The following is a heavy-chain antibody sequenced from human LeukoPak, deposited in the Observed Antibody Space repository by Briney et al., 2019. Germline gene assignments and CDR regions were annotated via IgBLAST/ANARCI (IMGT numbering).Heavy chain of an antibody. CDR1: GGSISSYC. D-gene: IGHD3-3*01. Sequence: SETLSLTCTVSGGSISSYCWSWIRQPPGKGLEWIGYIYYSGSTNYNPSLKSRVTISVDTSKNQFSLKLSSVTAADTAVYYCARGGGITIFGVVIDDWFDPWGQGTLVTVSS. V-gene: IGHV4-59*01. CDR3: ARGGGITIFGVVIDDWFDP. CDR2: IYYSGST. J-gene: IGHJ5*02.